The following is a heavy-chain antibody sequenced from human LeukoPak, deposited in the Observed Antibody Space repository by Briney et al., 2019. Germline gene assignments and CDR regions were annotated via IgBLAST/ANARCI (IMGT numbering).Heavy chain of an antibody. Sequence: GGSLRLSCAASGFTFSSYAMSWVRQAPGKGLEWVSAISGSGGSTYYADSVKGRFTISRDNSKNTLYLQMNSLRAEDTAVYYCAKLKGTIFGVVNIYFDHWGQGTLVTVSS. D-gene: IGHD3-3*01. CDR3: AKLKGTIFGVVNIYFDH. J-gene: IGHJ4*02. CDR1: GFTFSSYA. CDR2: ISGSGGST. V-gene: IGHV3-23*01.